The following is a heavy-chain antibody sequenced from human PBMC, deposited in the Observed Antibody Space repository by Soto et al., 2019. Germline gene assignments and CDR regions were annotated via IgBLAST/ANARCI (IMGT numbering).Heavy chain of an antibody. Sequence: QVQLQESGPGLVKPSQTLSLTCTVSGGSISSGDYYWSWFRQPPGKGLEWIGYIYYSGSSYYNPSLKSRVTTSIDTSKNQFSLRLTSVTAADTAIYYCARSRIVGATAYYFDYWGQGTLVTVSS. D-gene: IGHD1-26*01. CDR1: GGSISSGDYY. V-gene: IGHV4-30-4*01. J-gene: IGHJ4*02. CDR2: IYYSGSS. CDR3: ARSRIVGATAYYFDY.